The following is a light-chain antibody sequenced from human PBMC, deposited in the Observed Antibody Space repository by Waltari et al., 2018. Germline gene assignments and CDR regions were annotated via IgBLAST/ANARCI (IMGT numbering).Light chain of an antibody. CDR1: GRDVGGYDY. V-gene: IGLV2-14*01. CDR2: DVY. CDR3: SSYTSSGVV. Sequence: QSALTQPAPVFGAPGKAIIISCTGTGRDVGGYDYVSWYQQYPGKAPRLIIYDVYNRPSGVSIRFSGSKSDNTASLTISGLQAEDESVYYCSSYTSSGVVFGGGTKLTVL. J-gene: IGLJ2*01.